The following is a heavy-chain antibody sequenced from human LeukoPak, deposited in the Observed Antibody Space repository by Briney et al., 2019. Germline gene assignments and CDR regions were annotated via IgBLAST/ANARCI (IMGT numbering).Heavy chain of an antibody. CDR3: ASGLYGMDV. J-gene: IGHJ6*02. Sequence: PSDPLSLTCTVSGGSISSYYWSWIRQPPGKGLEWIGYIYYSGSTNYNPSLKSRVTISVDTSKNQFSLKLSSVTAADTAVYYCASGLYGMDVWGQGTTVTVSS. V-gene: IGHV4-59*08. CDR2: IYYSGST. CDR1: GGSISSYY.